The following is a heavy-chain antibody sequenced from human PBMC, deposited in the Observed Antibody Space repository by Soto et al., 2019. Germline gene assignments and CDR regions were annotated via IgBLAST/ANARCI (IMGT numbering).Heavy chain of an antibody. V-gene: IGHV3-30-3*01. CDR1: GFTFSSYA. CDR3: ARDRSSGSPLDY. Sequence: HPGVSLRLSCAACGFTFSSYAMHWVRQAPGKGLEWVAVISYDGSNKYYADSVKGRFTISRDNSKNTLYLQMNSLRAEDTAVYYCARDRSSGSPLDYWGQGTLVTVSS. J-gene: IGHJ4*02. D-gene: IGHD1-26*01. CDR2: ISYDGSNK.